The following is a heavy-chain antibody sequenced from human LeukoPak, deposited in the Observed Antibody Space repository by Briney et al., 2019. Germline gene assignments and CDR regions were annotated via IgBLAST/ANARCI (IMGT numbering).Heavy chain of an antibody. CDR1: GYTFTSYY. Sequence: ASVKVSCKASGYTFTSYYVHWVRQAPGQGLEWMGRINPSGGGTGYAQKFQGRVTMTRDTSTSTVYMELSRLRSEDTAVYYCAREMAGTADAFWGWGQVVMVSV. CDR3: AREMAGTADAFWG. D-gene: IGHD6-19*01. CDR2: INPSGGGT. J-gene: IGHJ3*01. V-gene: IGHV1-46*01.